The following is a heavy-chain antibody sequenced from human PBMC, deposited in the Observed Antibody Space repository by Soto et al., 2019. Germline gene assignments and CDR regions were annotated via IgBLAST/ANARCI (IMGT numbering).Heavy chain of an antibody. D-gene: IGHD2-21*01. Sequence: PSETLSLTCTVSGGSISSYYWSWIRQPAGKGLEWIGRIHTSGSTKYNPSLKSRAITSVDTSKNHFSLRLSSVTAADTAVYYCARGSLWGDYFDYWGQVTLVT. CDR2: IHTSGST. J-gene: IGHJ4*02. V-gene: IGHV4-4*07. CDR1: GGSISSYY. CDR3: ARGSLWGDYFDY.